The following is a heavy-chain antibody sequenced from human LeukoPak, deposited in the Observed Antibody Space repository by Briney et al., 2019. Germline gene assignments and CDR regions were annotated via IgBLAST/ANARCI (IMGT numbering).Heavy chain of an antibody. J-gene: IGHJ5*02. CDR1: GFTYTKAC. D-gene: IGHD3-10*01. CDR2: SRSKSDGRTA. V-gene: IGHV3-15*01. CDR3: TTGSLWFGVYHP. Sequence: GGSLRVSCAASGFTYTKACMTWVRQAPGQGLESLGRSRSKSDGRTADYAAPVKGKFTISGDDSQNSLYLQQNSLKIEDTAVHYCTTGSLWFGVYHPWGQGTLVPVPS.